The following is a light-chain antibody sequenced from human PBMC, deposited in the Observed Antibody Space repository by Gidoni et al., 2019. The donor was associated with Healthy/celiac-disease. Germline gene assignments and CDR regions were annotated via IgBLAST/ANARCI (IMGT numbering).Light chain of an antibody. Sequence: QSALTQPASVSGSPGQSITISCTGTSSDVGSYNLVSCYQQHPGKAPKLMIYEGSKRPSGVSNRFSGSKSGNTASLTISGLQAEDEADYYCCSYAGRVYVFGTGTKVTVL. CDR2: EGS. CDR1: SSDVGSYNL. V-gene: IGLV2-23*01. CDR3: CSYAGRVYV. J-gene: IGLJ1*01.